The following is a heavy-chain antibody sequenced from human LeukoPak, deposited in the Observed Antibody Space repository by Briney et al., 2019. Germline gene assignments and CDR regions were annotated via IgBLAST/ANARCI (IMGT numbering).Heavy chain of an antibody. CDR3: ARDLRSYSSSWYGARAY. CDR1: GYTFTSYG. J-gene: IGHJ4*02. D-gene: IGHD6-13*01. V-gene: IGHV1-18*01. Sequence: ASVKVSCKASGYTFTSYGISWVRQAPGQGLEWMGWISAYNGNTNYAQKLQGRVTMTTDTSTSTAYMELRSLRSDDTAVYYCARDLRSYSSSWYGARAYWGQGTLVTVSS. CDR2: ISAYNGNT.